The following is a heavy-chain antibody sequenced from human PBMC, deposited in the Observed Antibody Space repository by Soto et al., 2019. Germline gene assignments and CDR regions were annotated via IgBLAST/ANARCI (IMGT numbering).Heavy chain of an antibody. J-gene: IGHJ4*02. CDR3: ARGPPEAYCGGDCYSSGFDY. V-gene: IGHV3-30-3*01. CDR2: ISYDGSNK. CDR1: GFTFSSYA. D-gene: IGHD2-21*02. Sequence: QVQLVESGGGVVQPGRSLRLSCAASGFTFSSYAMHWVRQAPGKGLEWVAVISYDGSNKYYADSVKGRFTISRDNSKNTLYLQMNSLRAEDTAVYYCARGPPEAYCGGDCYSSGFDYWGQGTLVTVSS.